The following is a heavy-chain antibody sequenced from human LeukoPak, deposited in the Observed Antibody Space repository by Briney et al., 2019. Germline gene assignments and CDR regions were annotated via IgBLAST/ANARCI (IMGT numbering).Heavy chain of an antibody. Sequence: SETLFLTCTVSGASISTYYWTWIRQPPGKGLEWIGYIYYSDSTTYNPSLKSRATMSVDASKNQFSLKLSSVTAADTAVYYCARLHGGGGYWGQGTLVTVSS. CDR2: IYYSDST. J-gene: IGHJ4*02. CDR3: ARLHGGGGY. V-gene: IGHV4-59*01. D-gene: IGHD3-16*01. CDR1: GASISTYY.